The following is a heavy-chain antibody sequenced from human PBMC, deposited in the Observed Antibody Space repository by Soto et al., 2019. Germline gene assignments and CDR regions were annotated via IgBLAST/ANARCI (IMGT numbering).Heavy chain of an antibody. J-gene: IGHJ4*02. Sequence: QITLKESGPTLVTPTQTLTLTCTLSGFSLSTSLMGVGRIRQPPGKALEWLALIYWADNKLFSPSLRSRLTITKDTSKNQVVLKMIHVDPVDTGTSYCAYSFGRGCSLGICSTIPFGYWGPGTLCSVSS. CDR2: IYWADNK. CDR1: GFSLSTSLMG. D-gene: IGHD2-15*01. CDR3: AYSFGRGCSLGICSTIPFGY. V-gene: IGHV2-5*02.